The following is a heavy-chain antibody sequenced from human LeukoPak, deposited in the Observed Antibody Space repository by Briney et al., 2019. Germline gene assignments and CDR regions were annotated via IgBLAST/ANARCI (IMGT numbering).Heavy chain of an antibody. CDR1: GFTFRNYA. CDR3: AKWGDFWTGLNNWYFEL. J-gene: IGHJ5*02. Sequence: GGSLRLSCAASGFTFRNYAMSWVRQAPGKGLEWVSVIDGGGGPTYYADSVKGRFTISRDNSKNTHYLQMSSLTAEDTAVYYCAKWGDFWTGLNNWYFELWGQGTLVSVSS. CDR2: IDGGGGPT. V-gene: IGHV3-23*01. D-gene: IGHD3/OR15-3a*01.